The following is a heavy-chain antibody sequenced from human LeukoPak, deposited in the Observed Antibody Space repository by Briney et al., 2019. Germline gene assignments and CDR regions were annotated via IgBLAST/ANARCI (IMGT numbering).Heavy chain of an antibody. V-gene: IGHV3-23*01. Sequence: GGSLRLSCVASGFTFATYAMSWVRQAPGKGLEWVSAINANGIGTFYADSVKGRFTISRDNSKNTLFLQMDSLRAENTALYYCAKHPVSSNFDSWGQGTLVTVSS. J-gene: IGHJ4*02. CDR2: INANGIGT. CDR3: AKHPVSSNFDS. CDR1: GFTFATYA. D-gene: IGHD5/OR15-5a*01.